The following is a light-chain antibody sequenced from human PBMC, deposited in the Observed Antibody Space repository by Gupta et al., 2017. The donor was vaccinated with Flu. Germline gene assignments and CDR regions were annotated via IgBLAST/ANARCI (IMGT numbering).Light chain of an antibody. Sequence: EIVLTQSPDTLSLSPGERATLSCRASQSVKSNALAWYQQKPGQAPRLLIYSASSRATGTPDRFNGSGSGTDFTLTISRLEPEDFAVYYCQQYGGSPYSFGQGPSWRSN. V-gene: IGKV3-20*01. J-gene: IGKJ2*03. CDR3: QQYGGSPYS. CDR1: QSVKSNA. CDR2: SAS.